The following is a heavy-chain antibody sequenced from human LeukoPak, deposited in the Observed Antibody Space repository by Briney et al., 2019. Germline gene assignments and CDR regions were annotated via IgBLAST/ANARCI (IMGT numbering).Heavy chain of an antibody. CDR1: GFIFSSYA. V-gene: IGHV3-23*01. Sequence: QAGGSLRLSCAASGFIFSSYAMSWVRQAPGKGLEWVSAISVSGGSTYYADSVKGRFTISRDNSKNTLYLQMNSLRAEDTAVYYCARGQSVESLDYWGQGTLVTVSS. D-gene: IGHD5-24*01. CDR2: ISVSGGST. J-gene: IGHJ4*02. CDR3: ARGQSVESLDY.